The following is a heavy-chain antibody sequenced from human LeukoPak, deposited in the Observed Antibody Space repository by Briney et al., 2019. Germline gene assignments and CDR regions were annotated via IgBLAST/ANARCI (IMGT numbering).Heavy chain of an antibody. D-gene: IGHD2-2*02. V-gene: IGHV3-21*01. CDR3: ARVVPAAIRPRNYGMDV. Sequence: PGGSLRPSCAASGFTFSSYSMNWVRQAPGKGLEWVSSISSSSSYIYYADSVKGRFTISRDNAKNSLYLQMNSLRAEDTAVYYCARVVPAAIRPRNYGMDVWGQGTTVTVSS. J-gene: IGHJ6*02. CDR2: ISSSSSYI. CDR1: GFTFSSYS.